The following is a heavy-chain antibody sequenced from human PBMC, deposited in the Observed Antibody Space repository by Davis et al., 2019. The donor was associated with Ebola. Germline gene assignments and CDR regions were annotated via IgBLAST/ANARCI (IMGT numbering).Heavy chain of an antibody. CDR1: GFTFSSYS. Sequence: GESLKISCAASGFTFSSYSMNWVRQAPGRGLEWVSSISSSSSYIYYADSVKGRFTISRDNAKNSLYLQMNSLRAEDTAVYYCAKEELQAYYYYGMDVWGQGTTVTVSS. V-gene: IGHV3-21*04. J-gene: IGHJ6*02. CDR3: AKEELQAYYYYGMDV. CDR2: ISSSSSYI. D-gene: IGHD1-7*01.